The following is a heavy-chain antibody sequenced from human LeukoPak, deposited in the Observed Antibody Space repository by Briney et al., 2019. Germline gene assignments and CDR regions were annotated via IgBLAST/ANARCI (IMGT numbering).Heavy chain of an antibody. CDR3: ARGDPGSGTYYYYYGMDV. V-gene: IGHV4-39*07. CDR1: GGSISSSSYY. D-gene: IGHD3-10*01. Sequence: PSETLSLTCTVSGGSISSSSYYWGWIRQPPGKGLEWIGSIYYSGSTYYNPSLKSRVTISVDTSKNQFSLKLSSVTAADTAVYYCARGDPGSGTYYYYYGMDVWGQGTTVTVSS. J-gene: IGHJ6*02. CDR2: IYYSGST.